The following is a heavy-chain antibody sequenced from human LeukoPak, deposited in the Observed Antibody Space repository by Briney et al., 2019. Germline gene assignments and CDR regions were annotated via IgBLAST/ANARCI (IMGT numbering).Heavy chain of an antibody. D-gene: IGHD2-2*01. Sequence: ASVKVSCKASGYTFTSYAMNWVRQAPGQGLEWMGWINTNTGNPTYAQGFTGRFVFSLDTSVSTAYLQISSLKAEDTAVYYCARGGQLLWYYYYYMDVWGKGTTVTVSS. V-gene: IGHV7-4-1*02. CDR3: ARGGQLLWYYYYYMDV. J-gene: IGHJ6*03. CDR2: INTNTGNP. CDR1: GYTFTSYA.